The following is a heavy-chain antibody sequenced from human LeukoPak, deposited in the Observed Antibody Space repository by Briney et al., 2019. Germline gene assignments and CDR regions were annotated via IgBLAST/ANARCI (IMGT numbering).Heavy chain of an antibody. Sequence: KSGESLKISCKGSGYSFTSYWIGWVRQMPGKGLEWMGIIYPGDSDTRYSPSFQGQVTISADKSISTAYLRWSSLKASDTAMYYCARQFVVVTADAFDIWGQGTMVTVSS. J-gene: IGHJ3*02. V-gene: IGHV5-51*01. CDR1: GYSFTSYW. CDR3: ARQFVVVTADAFDI. CDR2: IYPGDSDT. D-gene: IGHD2-21*02.